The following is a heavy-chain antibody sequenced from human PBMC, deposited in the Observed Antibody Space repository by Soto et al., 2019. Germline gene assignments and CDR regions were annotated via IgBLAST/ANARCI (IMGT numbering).Heavy chain of an antibody. J-gene: IGHJ4*02. V-gene: IGHV3-30*18. CDR2: ISYDGSNK. CDR3: AKESGIAAAGVLEEYYFDY. Sequence: QVQLVESGGGVVQPGRSLRLSCAASGFTFSSYGMHWVRQAPGKGLEWVAVISYDGSNKYYADSVKGRFTISRDNSKNTLYLQMNSLRAEDTAVYYCAKESGIAAAGVLEEYYFDYWGQGTLVTVSS. CDR1: GFTFSSYG. D-gene: IGHD6-13*01.